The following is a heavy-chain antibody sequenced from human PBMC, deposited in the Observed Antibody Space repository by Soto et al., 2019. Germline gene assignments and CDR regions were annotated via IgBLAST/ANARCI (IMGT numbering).Heavy chain of an antibody. CDR3: ARESPMTIFGVVPSGNWFDP. CDR2: INSDGSST. Sequence: HPGGSLRLSCAASGFTFNSYWMHWVRQAPGKGLVWVSRINSDGSSTSYADSVKGRFTISRDNAKNTLYLQMNSLRAEDTAVYYCARESPMTIFGVVPSGNWFDPWGQGTLVTVSS. CDR1: GFTFNSYW. J-gene: IGHJ5*02. D-gene: IGHD3-3*01. V-gene: IGHV3-74*01.